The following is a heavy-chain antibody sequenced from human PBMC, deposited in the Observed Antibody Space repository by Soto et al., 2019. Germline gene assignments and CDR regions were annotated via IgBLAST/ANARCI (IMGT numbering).Heavy chain of an antibody. V-gene: IGHV3-23*01. CDR2: ISGSGGST. CDR1: GFTFSSYA. J-gene: IGHJ4*02. CDR3: AKQKQPFGGVIGHADDY. D-gene: IGHD3-16*02. Sequence: PGGSLRLSCAASGFTFSSYAMSWGRQAPGKGLEWVSAISGSGGSTYYADSVKGRFTISRDNSKNTLYLQMNSLRAEDTAVYYCAKQKQPFGGVIGHADDYWGQGTLVTVSS.